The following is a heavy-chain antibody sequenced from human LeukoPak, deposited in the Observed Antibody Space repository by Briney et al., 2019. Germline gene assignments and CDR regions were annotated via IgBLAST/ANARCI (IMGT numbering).Heavy chain of an antibody. CDR1: GFTFSDYG. J-gene: IGHJ4*02. CDR2: IDWNGGST. CDR3: ARGLVGATTRSTFDY. D-gene: IGHD1-26*01. V-gene: IGHV3-20*04. Sequence: GGSLRLSCAASGFTFSDYGMNWVRQAPGKGLEWVSDIDWNGGSTGYADSVKGRFTISRDNAKNSLYLQMNSLRVEDTALYYCARGLVGATTRSTFDYWGQGTLVTVSS.